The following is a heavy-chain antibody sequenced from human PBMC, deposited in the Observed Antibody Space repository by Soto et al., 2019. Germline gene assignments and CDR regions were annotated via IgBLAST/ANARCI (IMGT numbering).Heavy chain of an antibody. CDR3: ARVKEDDYGDYFDY. CDR2: ISSSSSYI. D-gene: IGHD4-17*01. Sequence: NPGGSLRLSCSASGFTFSSYSMNWVRQAPGKGLEWVSLISSSSSYIYYADSVKGRFTISRDNAKSSLYLQMNSLRAEDTAVYYCARVKEDDYGDYFDYWGQGTLVTVSS. CDR1: GFTFSSYS. J-gene: IGHJ4*02. V-gene: IGHV3-21*01.